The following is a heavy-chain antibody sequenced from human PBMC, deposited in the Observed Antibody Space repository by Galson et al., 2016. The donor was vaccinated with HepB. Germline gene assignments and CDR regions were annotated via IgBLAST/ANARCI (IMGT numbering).Heavy chain of an antibody. J-gene: IGHJ1*01. CDR2: MSDSGGST. D-gene: IGHD6-13*01. CDR1: GFTLSNSA. V-gene: IGHV3-23*01. CDR3: AVRYSSIWYFQH. Sequence: SLGLSCAASGFTLSNSAMSWVRQAPGKGLEWVSAMSDSGGSTYYADSVKGRFTISRDNSRNTLYLQMNSLGAEDTAIYYCAVRYSSIWYFQHWGRGTLVSVSS.